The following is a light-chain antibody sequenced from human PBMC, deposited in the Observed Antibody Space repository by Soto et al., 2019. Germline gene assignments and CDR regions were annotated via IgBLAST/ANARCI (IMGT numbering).Light chain of an antibody. CDR2: GNS. CDR3: QSYDSSLSGGV. Sequence: QAVVTQPPSVSGAPGQRVTISCTGSSSNIGAGYDVHWYQQLPGTAPKLLIYGNSTRPSGVPDRFSGSKSGTSASLAITGLQAEDEADYYCQSYDSSLSGGVFGGGTKVTVL. V-gene: IGLV1-40*01. J-gene: IGLJ3*02. CDR1: SSNIGAGYD.